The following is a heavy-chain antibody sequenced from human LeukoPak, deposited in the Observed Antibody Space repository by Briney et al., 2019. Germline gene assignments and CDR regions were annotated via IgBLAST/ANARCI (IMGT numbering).Heavy chain of an antibody. V-gene: IGHV3-48*03. J-gene: IGHJ4*02. CDR2: ISSSATM. Sequence: PGGSLRLTCAASRFTFSSNAMNWVRQAPGKGLEWLSYISSSATMYYAASVEGRFTISRDNAKNSLYLQMNSLRPDDTAVYYCAREDTSGHYFEKYYFDYWGQGILVTVSS. CDR3: AREDTSGHYFEKYYFDY. CDR1: RFTFSSNA. D-gene: IGHD3-22*01.